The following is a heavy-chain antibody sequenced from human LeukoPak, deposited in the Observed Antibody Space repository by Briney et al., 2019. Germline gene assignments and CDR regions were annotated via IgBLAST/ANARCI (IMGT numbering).Heavy chain of an antibody. CDR1: GYTVSNCG. Sequence: GASVKVSCNASGYTVSNCGISWVRQAPGQGLEWMGWISTSNGKTYYAQKVQGRGTMTTDTSTSIVSMELRSLRSDDTAVYYCARGAELAIFGVVTPLDYWGQGTLVTVSS. D-gene: IGHD3-3*01. CDR2: ISTSNGKT. CDR3: ARGAELAIFGVVTPLDY. V-gene: IGHV1-18*01. J-gene: IGHJ4*02.